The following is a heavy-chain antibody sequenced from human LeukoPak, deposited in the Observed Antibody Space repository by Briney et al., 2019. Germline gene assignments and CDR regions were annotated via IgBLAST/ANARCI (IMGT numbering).Heavy chain of an antibody. V-gene: IGHV4-39*02. CDR3: ASGTFDDYADYDRGDYFDH. Sequence: KTSETLSLTCTVSGGSITSSSSYWGWVRQPPGKGPEWIGSIYYSGLTYDNPSLKSRVSISVDPAKNHFSLKVTSVTAADTAVYYCASGTFDDYADYDRGDYFDHWGQGTLVTVSS. J-gene: IGHJ4*02. CDR2: IYYSGLT. CDR1: GGSITSSSSY. D-gene: IGHD4-17*01.